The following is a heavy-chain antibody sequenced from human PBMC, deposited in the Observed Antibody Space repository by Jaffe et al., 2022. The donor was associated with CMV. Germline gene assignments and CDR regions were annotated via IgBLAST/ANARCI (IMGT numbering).Heavy chain of an antibody. CDR2: INQEGRET. V-gene: IGHV3-7*03. D-gene: IGHD6-19*01. J-gene: IGHJ6*03. Sequence: EVQLVESGGGLVQPGGSLRLSCAASEFTFSSFSMTWVRQAPGKGLEWVANINQEGRETYYMDSVKGRFTISRDNAKNSLHLQMNSLRAEDTAVYFCARSNVKDRSGWFIPFPNHYYFFMDVWGKGTPVTVSS. CDR3: ARSNVKDRSGWFIPFPNHYYFFMDV. CDR1: EFTFSSFS.